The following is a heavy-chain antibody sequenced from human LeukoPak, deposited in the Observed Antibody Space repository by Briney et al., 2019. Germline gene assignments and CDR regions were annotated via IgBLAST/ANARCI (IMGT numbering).Heavy chain of an antibody. J-gene: IGHJ4*02. V-gene: IGHV1-2*06. CDR3: ARGMYYYDGSGYYYSGY. D-gene: IGHD3-22*01. CDR2: INPNSGST. Sequence: ASVKVSCKASGYTFTGYYMHWVRQAPGQGLEWMGRINPNSGSTNYAQKFQGRVTMTRDTSISTAYMELSRLRSDDTAVYYCARGMYYYDGSGYYYSGYWGQGTLVTVSS. CDR1: GYTFTGYY.